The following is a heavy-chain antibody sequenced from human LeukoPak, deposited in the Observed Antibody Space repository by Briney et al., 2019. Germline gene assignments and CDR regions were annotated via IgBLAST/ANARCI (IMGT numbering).Heavy chain of an antibody. D-gene: IGHD6-19*01. V-gene: IGHV3-7*01. CDR2: IKQDGSEK. CDR1: GFTFSSYW. CDR3: ARARIAVARYYFDY. Sequence: PGGSLRPSCAASGFTFSSYWMSWVRQAPGKGLEWVANIKQDGSEKYYVDSVKGRFTISRDNAKNSLYLQMNSLRAEDTAVYYCARARIAVARYYFDYWGQGTLVTVSS. J-gene: IGHJ4*02.